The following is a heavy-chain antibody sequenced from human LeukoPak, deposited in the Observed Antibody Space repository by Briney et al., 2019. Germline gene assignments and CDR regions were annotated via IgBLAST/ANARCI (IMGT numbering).Heavy chain of an antibody. Sequence: GASVKVSCKASGYTFTSYYMHWVRQAPGQGPEWMGVISPSGGSTTYAQKFQGRVTLTRDMSTSTDYLELSSLRTEDTAVYYCAREALEWSPPDIWGQGTTVTVSS. CDR1: GYTFTSYY. CDR2: ISPSGGST. V-gene: IGHV1-46*01. CDR3: AREALEWSPPDI. D-gene: IGHD3-3*01. J-gene: IGHJ3*02.